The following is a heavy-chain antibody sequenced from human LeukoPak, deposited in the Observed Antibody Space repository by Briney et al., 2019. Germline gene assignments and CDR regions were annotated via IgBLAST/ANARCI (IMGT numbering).Heavy chain of an antibody. Sequence: GGSLRLSCAASGFTFSSYSMNWVRQAPGKGLEWVSSISSSSSYLYYADSVKGRFTISRDNAKNSLYLQMNSLRAEDTAVYYCARVRSSSSKRDGGDDYWGQGTLVTVSS. CDR1: GFTFSSYS. CDR3: ARVRSSSSKRDGGDDY. V-gene: IGHV3-21*01. D-gene: IGHD6-6*01. CDR2: ISSSSSYL. J-gene: IGHJ4*02.